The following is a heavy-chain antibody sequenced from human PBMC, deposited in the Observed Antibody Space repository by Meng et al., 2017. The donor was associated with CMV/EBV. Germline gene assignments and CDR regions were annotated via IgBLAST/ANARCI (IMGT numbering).Heavy chain of an antibody. CDR2: ISPNNGGT. Sequence: ASVKVSCKASGYTFTDYKMHWVRQAPGQGLEWMGWISPNNGGTKYAQKFQGRVTMTRDTSISTAYMELNRLTYDDTAVYYCASKMYYDFWSAYRGTEGVDPFNIWGQGTLVTAS. CDR3: ASKMYYDFWSAYRGTEGVDPFNI. J-gene: IGHJ3*02. V-gene: IGHV1-2*02. D-gene: IGHD3-3*01. CDR1: GYTFTDYK.